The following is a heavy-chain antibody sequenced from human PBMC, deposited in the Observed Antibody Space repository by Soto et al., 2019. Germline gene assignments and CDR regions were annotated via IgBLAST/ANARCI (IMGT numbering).Heavy chain of an antibody. J-gene: IGHJ4*02. Sequence: GGSLRLSCAASGFTFSSYWMSWVRQAPGKGLEWVANIKEDGSEKYYVDSVKGRFTISRDNAKNSLYLQMNSLRADDTAVYYCARGSVRCTNGVCLKYWGQGTLVTVSS. D-gene: IGHD2-8*01. CDR2: IKEDGSEK. CDR3: ARGSVRCTNGVCLKY. CDR1: GFTFSSYW. V-gene: IGHV3-7*03.